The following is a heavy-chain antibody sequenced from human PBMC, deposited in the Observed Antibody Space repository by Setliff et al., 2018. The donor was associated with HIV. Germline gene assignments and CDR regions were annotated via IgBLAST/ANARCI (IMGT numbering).Heavy chain of an antibody. V-gene: IGHV3-7*03. CDR3: ARVKASWYMDV. Sequence: GGSLRLSCAASGFTFSSYWMSWVRQAPGKGLEWVANIRQDGSEKYYVDSVKGRFTISRDNAKNSLYLQMNSLRAEDTAVYYCARVKASWYMDVWGKGTTVTVSS. CDR2: IRQDGSEK. CDR1: GFTFSSYW. J-gene: IGHJ6*03.